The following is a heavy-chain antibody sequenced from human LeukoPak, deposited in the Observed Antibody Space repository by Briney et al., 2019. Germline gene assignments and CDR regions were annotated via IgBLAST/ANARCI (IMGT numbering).Heavy chain of an antibody. D-gene: IGHD6-13*01. CDR2: IYYSGST. Sequence: SETLSLTCTVSAGSISSSSYYWGWIRQPPGKGLEWIGSIYYSGSTYYNPSLKSRVTISVDTSKNQFSLKLSSVTAADTAVYYCARSGIAAAGPNWFDPWGQGTLVTVSS. CDR1: AGSISSSSYY. J-gene: IGHJ5*02. V-gene: IGHV4-39*01. CDR3: ARSGIAAAGPNWFDP.